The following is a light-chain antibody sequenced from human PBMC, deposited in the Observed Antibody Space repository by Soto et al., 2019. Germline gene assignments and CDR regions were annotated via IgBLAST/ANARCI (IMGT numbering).Light chain of an antibody. J-gene: IGKJ5*01. CDR2: GAS. V-gene: IGKV3-20*01. CDR3: QQYDNSPIT. CDR1: QSISSSF. Sequence: EIVLTQSPGILSLSPGDRASLSCGASQSISSSFLAWYQQKPGQAPRLLIYGASSRATGIPDRFSGTGSETDFTLTISRLEPEDFAVYYCQQYDNSPITFGQGTRLEIK.